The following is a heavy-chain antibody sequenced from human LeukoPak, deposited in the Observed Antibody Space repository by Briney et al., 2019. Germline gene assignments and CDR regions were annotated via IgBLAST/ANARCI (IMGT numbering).Heavy chain of an antibody. CDR3: ARQNNRNLDY. J-gene: IGHJ4*02. CDR2: TYYRSKWYN. D-gene: IGHD1-14*01. V-gene: IGHV6-1*01. CDR1: GDSVSSNSVS. Sequence: SQTLSLTCAISGDSVSSNSVSWNWIRQSPSRGLEWLGKTYYRSKWYNDYAVSVKSRITINPDTSKNQFSLQLNSVTPEDTAVYYCARQNNRNLDYWGQGTLVTVSS.